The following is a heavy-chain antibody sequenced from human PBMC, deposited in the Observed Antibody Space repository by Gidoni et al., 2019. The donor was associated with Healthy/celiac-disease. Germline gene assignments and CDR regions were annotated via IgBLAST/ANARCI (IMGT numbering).Heavy chain of an antibody. V-gene: IGHV3-23*01. J-gene: IGHJ6*02. CDR3: AKTPIAARLYYHYGMDV. CDR1: GFTFSSYA. Sequence: EVQLLESGGGLVQPGGSLSLSCAASGFTFSSYAMSWVRQAPGKGLEWVSAISGSGGSTYYADSVKGRFTISRDNSKNTLYLQMNSLRAEDTAVYYCAKTPIAARLYYHYGMDVWGQGTTVTVSS. D-gene: IGHD6-6*01. CDR2: ISGSGGST.